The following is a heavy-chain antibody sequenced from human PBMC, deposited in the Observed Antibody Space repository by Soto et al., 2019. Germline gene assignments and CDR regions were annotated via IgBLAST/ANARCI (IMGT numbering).Heavy chain of an antibody. CDR2: IYYSAST. Sequence: TETLSLTCTVSGGSISSYYWSWIRQPPGKGLEWIGYIYYSASTNYSPSLKSRVTISVDTSKNQFSLKLSSVTAADTAVYYCARLYTGNYIMYHWGQGTLVTVS. D-gene: IGHD1-26*01. CDR3: ARLYTGNYIMYH. CDR1: GGSISSYY. J-gene: IGHJ4*02. V-gene: IGHV4-59*08.